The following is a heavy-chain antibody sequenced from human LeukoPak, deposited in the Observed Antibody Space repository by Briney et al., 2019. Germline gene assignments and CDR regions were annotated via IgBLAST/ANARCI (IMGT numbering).Heavy chain of an antibody. Sequence: GGPLRLSCAASGFPFSSYEMNWVRQAPGKGLEWVSYISSSGSTIYYADSVKGRFTISRDNAKNSLYLQMNSLRAEDTAVYYCAELGITMIGGVWGKGTTVTISS. CDR3: AELGITMIGGV. CDR2: ISSSGSTI. CDR1: GFPFSSYE. D-gene: IGHD3-10*02. J-gene: IGHJ6*04. V-gene: IGHV3-48*03.